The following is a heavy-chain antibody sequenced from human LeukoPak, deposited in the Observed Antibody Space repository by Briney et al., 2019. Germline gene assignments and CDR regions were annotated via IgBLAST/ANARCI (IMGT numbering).Heavy chain of an antibody. D-gene: IGHD2-15*01. Sequence: GGSLRLSCAASGFTFSNAWMSWVRQAPGKGLEWVANIRQDGSEKYYVDSVKGRFTISRDNAKNSLYLQMNSLRAEDTALYYCARGYSRAAFDIWGQGTMVTVSS. CDR3: ARGYSRAAFDI. J-gene: IGHJ3*02. CDR1: GFTFSNAW. V-gene: IGHV3-7*01. CDR2: IRQDGSEK.